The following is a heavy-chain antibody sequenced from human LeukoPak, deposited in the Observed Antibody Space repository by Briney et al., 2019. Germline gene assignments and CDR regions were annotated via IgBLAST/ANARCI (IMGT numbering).Heavy chain of an antibody. CDR1: GGSISSYC. Sequence: SETLSLTCTVSGGSISSYCWSWIRQPPGKGLEWIGYIYYSGSTNYNPSLKSRVTISVDTSKNQFSLKLSSVTAADTAVYYCARYLPGYSGYGDYFDYWGQGTLVTVSS. D-gene: IGHD5-12*01. CDR2: IYYSGST. V-gene: IGHV4-59*01. CDR3: ARYLPGYSGYGDYFDY. J-gene: IGHJ4*02.